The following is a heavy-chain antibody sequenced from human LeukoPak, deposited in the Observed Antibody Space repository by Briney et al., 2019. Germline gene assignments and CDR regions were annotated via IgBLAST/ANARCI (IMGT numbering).Heavy chain of an antibody. CDR1: GGSISSYY. CDR2: IYYSGST. CDR3: ARDQYYYGMDV. J-gene: IGHJ6*02. V-gene: IGHV4-59*01. Sequence: NPSETLSLTCTVSGGSISSYYWSWIRQPPGKGQEWIGYIYYSGSTNYNPSLKSRVTISVDTSKNQFSLKLSSVTAADTAVYYCARDQYYYGMDVWGQGTTVTVSS.